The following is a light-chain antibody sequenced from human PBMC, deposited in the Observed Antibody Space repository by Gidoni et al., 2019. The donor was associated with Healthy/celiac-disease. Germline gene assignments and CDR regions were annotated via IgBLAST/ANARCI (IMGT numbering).Light chain of an antibody. J-gene: IGLJ3*02. CDR3: LLSYSGSWV. CDR1: TGAVTSGHS. CDR2: EPS. V-gene: IGLV7-46*01. Sequence: QAVVTQEPSLTVSPGGTVTLTCGSSTGAVTSGHSPYWFQQKPGQAPRTLIYEPSNKHSWTPARFSGSLLGGKAALTLSGAQPEDEAEYYCLLSYSGSWVFGGGTKLTVL.